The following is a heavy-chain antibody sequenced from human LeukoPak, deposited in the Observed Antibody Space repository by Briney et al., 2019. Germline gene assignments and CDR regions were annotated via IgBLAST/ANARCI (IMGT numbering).Heavy chain of an antibody. CDR3: PYGSGTDDDY. CDR1: GGSFSGYY. Sequence: SETLSLTCAVYGGSFSGYYWSWVRQPPRKGGEWVGEINHRGSTNYNPSLKSRVTISVDTSQTQFSPNLSSVTAPATAVYYCPYGSGTDDDYWGQGPLVTVSS. CDR2: INHRGST. V-gene: IGHV4-34*01. J-gene: IGHJ4*02. D-gene: IGHD3-10*01.